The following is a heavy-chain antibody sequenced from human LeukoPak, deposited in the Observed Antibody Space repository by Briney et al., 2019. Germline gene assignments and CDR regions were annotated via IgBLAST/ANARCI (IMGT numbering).Heavy chain of an antibody. CDR2: VDHTGST. Sequence: PSETLSLTCSVSYDSITMYYWTWIRQPPGKGLEWIGYVDHTGSTNFNPSLNGRVSISRDTTNNLFSLRLRSVTAADTAVYFCARGRVSSSTWYSTYYYYFYMDVWGKGTTVTVSS. V-gene: IGHV4-59*01. J-gene: IGHJ6*03. CDR1: YDSITMYY. CDR3: ARGRVSSSTWYSTYYYYFYMDV. D-gene: IGHD1-1*01.